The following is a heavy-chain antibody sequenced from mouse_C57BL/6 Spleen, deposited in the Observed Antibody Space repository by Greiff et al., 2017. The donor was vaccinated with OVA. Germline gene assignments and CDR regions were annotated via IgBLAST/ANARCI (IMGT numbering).Heavy chain of an antibody. D-gene: IGHD4-1*01. CDR1: GYSFTGYF. CDR3: ARWKLGRYFDV. V-gene: IGHV1-42*01. CDR2: INPSTGGT. J-gene: IGHJ1*03. Sequence: VQLQQSGPELVKPGASVKISCKASGYSFTGYFMNWVKQSPEKSLEWIGEINPSTGGTTYNQKFKAKATLTVDKSSSTAYMQLKSLTSEDSAVYYCARWKLGRYFDVWGTGTTVTVSS.